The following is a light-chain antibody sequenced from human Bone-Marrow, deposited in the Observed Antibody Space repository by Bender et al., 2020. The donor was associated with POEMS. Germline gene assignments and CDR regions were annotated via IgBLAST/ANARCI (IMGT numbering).Light chain of an antibody. CDR1: SSDVGSYNL. CDR2: EGS. CDR3: CAYAGGRTWI. Sequence: QSALTQPASVSGSPGQSITISCTGTSSDVGSYNLVSWYQQYPGKAPKLMIYEGSKRPSGVSNRFSGSKSGNTASLTISGLQAEDEADYYCCAYAGGRTWIFGGGSKLAVL. V-gene: IGLV2-23*01. J-gene: IGLJ2*01.